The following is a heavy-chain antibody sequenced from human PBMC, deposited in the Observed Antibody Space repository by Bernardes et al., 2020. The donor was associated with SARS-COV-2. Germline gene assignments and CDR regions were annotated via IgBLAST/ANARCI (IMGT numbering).Heavy chain of an antibody. V-gene: IGHV1-24*01. Sequence: SVKVSCKVSGSTLSFFSIHWVRQPPGKGLEWIGGYNPADGETMFAQNLQGRATMSEDTSTDTAYMELTSLKSEDTATYYCAILVRGGAFDAWGQGTKVTVSS. D-gene: IGHD3-3*01. CDR2: YNPADGET. J-gene: IGHJ3*01. CDR1: GSTLSFFS. CDR3: AILVRGGAFDA.